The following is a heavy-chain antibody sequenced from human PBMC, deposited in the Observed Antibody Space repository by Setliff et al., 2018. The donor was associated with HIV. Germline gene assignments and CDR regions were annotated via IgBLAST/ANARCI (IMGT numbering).Heavy chain of an antibody. Sequence: PSETLSLTCTVSGGSISSHYWSWIRQPPGKGLEWIGYIYYSGSTNYNPSLKSRVTISVDTSKNQFSLKLSSVTAADTAVYYCARDPWIVVPYFYMDVWGKGTTVTVSS. D-gene: IGHD3-22*01. CDR3: ARDPWIVVPYFYMDV. V-gene: IGHV4-59*11. CDR1: GGSISSHY. J-gene: IGHJ6*03. CDR2: IYYSGST.